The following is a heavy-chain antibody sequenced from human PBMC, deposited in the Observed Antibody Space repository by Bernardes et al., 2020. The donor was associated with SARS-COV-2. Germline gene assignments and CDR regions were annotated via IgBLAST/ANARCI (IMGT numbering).Heavy chain of an antibody. CDR3: ARGWRENSFDY. Sequence: GGSLRLSCAGSGFIFTTYSMRWVRKAPGKGLEWLLFISSGGDTIHDADSVRGRFTVSRDDAKNSVYLQMNSLRAEDTAVYYCARGWRENSFDYWGQGALVTVSS. CDR1: GFIFTTYS. V-gene: IGHV3-48*01. D-gene: IGHD2-15*01. J-gene: IGHJ4*02. CDR2: ISSGGDTI.